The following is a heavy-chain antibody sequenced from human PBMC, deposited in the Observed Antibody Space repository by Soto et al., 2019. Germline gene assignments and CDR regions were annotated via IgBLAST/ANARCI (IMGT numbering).Heavy chain of an antibody. D-gene: IGHD2-2*01. V-gene: IGHV4-34*01. CDR3: ARGKDIVVVPAAPRDAFDI. J-gene: IGHJ3*02. CDR1: GGSFSGYY. Sequence: ETLSLTCAVYGGSFSGYYWSWIRQPPGKGLEWIGEINHSGSTNYNPSLKSRVTISVDTSKNQFSLKLSSVTAADTAVYYCARGKDIVVVPAAPRDAFDIWGQGTMVTVSS. CDR2: INHSGST.